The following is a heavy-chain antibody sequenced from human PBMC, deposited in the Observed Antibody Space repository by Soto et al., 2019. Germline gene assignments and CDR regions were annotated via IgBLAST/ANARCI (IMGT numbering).Heavy chain of an antibody. CDR3: VRIAAAEFDY. Sequence: LVESGGGLVQPGGSLRLSCAASGFTFSSYCMSWVRQAPGKGREWVVNIKQDGSEKYYVDSVKGRFTISRDNAKNSLYLKMNSLRAADTAVYYCVRIAAAEFDYWGQGTLVTVSS. J-gene: IGHJ4*02. V-gene: IGHV3-7*03. CDR2: IKQDGSEK. D-gene: IGHD6-13*01. CDR1: GFTFSSYC.